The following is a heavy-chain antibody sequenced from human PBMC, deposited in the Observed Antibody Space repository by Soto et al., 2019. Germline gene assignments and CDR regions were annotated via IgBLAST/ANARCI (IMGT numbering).Heavy chain of an antibody. V-gene: IGHV1-18*01. D-gene: IGHD2-15*01. J-gene: IGHJ3*02. CDR3: ARDRYCSGGSCYSGLAFDI. CDR1: GYTFTSYG. Sequence: QVQLVQSGAEVKKPGASVKVSCKASGYTFTSYGISWVRQAPGQGLEWMGWISAYNGNTNYAQKLQGRVTMTTDTSMSSAYMELRSLRSDDTAVYYCARDRYCSGGSCYSGLAFDILGQGTMVTVSS. CDR2: ISAYNGNT.